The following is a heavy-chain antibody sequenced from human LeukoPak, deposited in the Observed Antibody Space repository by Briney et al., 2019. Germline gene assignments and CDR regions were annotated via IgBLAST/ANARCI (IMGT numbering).Heavy chain of an antibody. CDR1: GGSFSSYA. V-gene: IGHV1-69*04. CDR2: IVPILGIA. J-gene: IGHJ4*02. D-gene: IGHD1-26*01. CDR3: AREGTGSYAGSFAY. Sequence: GASVKVSCKASGGSFSSYAISWVRQAPGQGLEWVGNIVPILGIADYAQKFQARVTITADKSASTVYMELTSLTSDDTAVYYCAREGTGSYAGSFAYWGQGTLVTVSS.